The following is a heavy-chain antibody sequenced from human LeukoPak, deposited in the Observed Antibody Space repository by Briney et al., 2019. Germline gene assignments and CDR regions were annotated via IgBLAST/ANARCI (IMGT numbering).Heavy chain of an antibody. CDR3: ARPEHYGAFDI. CDR2: ISYDGSNK. D-gene: IGHD3-10*01. J-gene: IGHJ3*02. V-gene: IGHV3-30-3*01. CDR1: GFTFSSHA. Sequence: GGSLRLSCVASGFTFSSHAMHWVRQAPGKGLEWVAVISYDGSNKYYADSVKGRFTISRDNSKNTLYLQMNSLRAEDTAVYYCARPEHYGAFDIWGQGTMVTVSS.